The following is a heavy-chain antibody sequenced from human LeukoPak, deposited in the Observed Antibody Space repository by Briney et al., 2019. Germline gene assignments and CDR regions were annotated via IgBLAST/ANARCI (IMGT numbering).Heavy chain of an antibody. CDR1: GYTFTGYY. J-gene: IGHJ4*02. V-gene: IGHV1-2*02. D-gene: IGHD6-13*01. Sequence: ASVSVSRKASGYTFTGYYMHWVRQAPGQGLEWMGCINPNNGKPHYAQKFQGRVTMTRDTSISTAYMELSSLRSDDTAFYYCTRDASSTHFDSWGQGTL. CDR3: TRDASSTHFDS. CDR2: INPNNGKP.